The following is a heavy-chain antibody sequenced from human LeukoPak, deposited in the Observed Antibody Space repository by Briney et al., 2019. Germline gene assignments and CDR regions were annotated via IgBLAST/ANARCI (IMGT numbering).Heavy chain of an antibody. D-gene: IGHD3-10*01. CDR3: ARDLGSVWIGVWGYYFDY. V-gene: IGHV4-59*01. CDR1: GGSISSYY. Sequence: SETLSLTCTVSGGSISSYYWSWIRQPPGKGLEWIGHIFHTGSANYNPSLKSRVTISVDTSKNQFSLKLSSVTAADTAVYYCARDLGSVWIGVWGYYFDYWGQGTVVTVSS. J-gene: IGHJ4*02. CDR2: IFHTGSA.